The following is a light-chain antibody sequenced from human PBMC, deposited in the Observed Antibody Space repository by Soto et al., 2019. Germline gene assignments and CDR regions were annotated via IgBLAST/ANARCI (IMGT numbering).Light chain of an antibody. CDR2: GVS. CDR3: LDDYNYLRT. V-gene: IGKV1-6*01. CDR1: QDIRNE. Sequence: AIQMTQSPSSLSASVGDRVTITCRASQDIRNELGWYQQKPGKAPKALIYGVSNLQSGVPSRFSGSGSGTDFTVTISTLHPEDVAVYYVLDDYNYLRTCGQGTMVEIK. J-gene: IGKJ1*01.